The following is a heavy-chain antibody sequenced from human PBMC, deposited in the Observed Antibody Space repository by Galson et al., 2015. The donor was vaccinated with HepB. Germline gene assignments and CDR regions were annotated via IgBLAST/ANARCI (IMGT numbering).Heavy chain of an antibody. CDR1: GFTFSNYK. Sequence: SLRLSCAASGFTFSNYKMNWVRQAPGKGLEWVSYISSTSSTIYYADSVKGRFTISRDHAKNSLYLQMNSLRDEDTAVYYCARDLRYFHSWISSYYFDYWGQGTLVTVSS. CDR2: ISSTSSTI. J-gene: IGHJ4*02. V-gene: IGHV3-48*02. CDR3: ARDLRYFHSWISSYYFDY. D-gene: IGHD3-3*01.